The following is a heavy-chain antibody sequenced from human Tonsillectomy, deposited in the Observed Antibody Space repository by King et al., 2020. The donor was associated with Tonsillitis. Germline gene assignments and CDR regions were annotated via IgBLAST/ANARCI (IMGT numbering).Heavy chain of an antibody. Sequence: QLQESGSGLVKPSQTPSLTCAVSGVSISSGGYSWSWIRQPPGKGLEWIGYIYEGGNTDYNPSLKSRVTISVDRSKNQFSLRLSSVTAADTAVYYCTKSSAEGYDAFDIWGQGTMVTVSS. CDR3: TKSSAEGYDAFDI. CDR2: IYEGGNT. J-gene: IGHJ3*02. CDR1: GVSISSGGYS. D-gene: IGHD3-22*01. V-gene: IGHV4-30-2*01.